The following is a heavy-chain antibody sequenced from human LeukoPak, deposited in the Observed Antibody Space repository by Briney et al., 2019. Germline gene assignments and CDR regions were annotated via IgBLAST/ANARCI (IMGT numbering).Heavy chain of an antibody. V-gene: IGHV3-66*01. J-gene: IGHJ4*02. CDR3: ARGPYYDFWSGYSPFDY. CDR1: GFTVSSNY. Sequence: PGGSLRLSCAASGFTVSSNYMSWVRQALGKGLEWVSVIYSGGSTYYADSVKGRFTISRDNSKNTLDLQMNSLRAEDTAVYYCARGPYYDFWSGYSPFDYWGQGTLVTVSS. CDR2: IYSGGST. D-gene: IGHD3-3*01.